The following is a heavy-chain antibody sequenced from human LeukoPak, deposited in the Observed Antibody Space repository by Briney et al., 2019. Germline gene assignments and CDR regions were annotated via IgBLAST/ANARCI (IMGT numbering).Heavy chain of an antibody. CDR3: AKATFASSWNLYFDY. J-gene: IGHJ4*02. CDR2: ISSSGGST. V-gene: IGHV3-23*01. CDR1: GFSFSSYA. Sequence: TWGSLRLSCAASGFSFSSYAMSWVRQAPGKGLEWVSTISSSGGSTYYADSVKGRSTVSRDNSKSTVYLQMNSLRAEDTAVYYCAKATFASSWNLYFDYWGQGTLLPASS. D-gene: IGHD6-13*01.